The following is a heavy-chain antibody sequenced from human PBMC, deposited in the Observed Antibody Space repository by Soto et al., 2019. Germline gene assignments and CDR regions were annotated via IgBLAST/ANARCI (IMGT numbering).Heavy chain of an antibody. J-gene: IGHJ4*02. CDR2: FDPEGGEA. CDR1: GHTLTELS. Sequence: ASVKVSCKISGHTLTELSIHWVRQAPGKGLEWMGGFDPEGGEAIYAQKWHGRVTVTEDTVTGTAYMELIRLSSDDTAVYYCARDASETFRNSYHNDYWGQGTLVTVSS. CDR3: ARDASETFRNSYHNDY. V-gene: IGHV1-24*01. D-gene: IGHD5-18*01.